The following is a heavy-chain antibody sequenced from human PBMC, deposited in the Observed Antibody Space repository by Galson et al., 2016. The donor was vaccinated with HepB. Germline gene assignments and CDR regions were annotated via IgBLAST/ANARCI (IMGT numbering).Heavy chain of an antibody. CDR1: GFTFSSYA. Sequence: SLRLSCAASGFTFSSYAMSWVRQAPGKGLEWVSSISGSGDSTYYADSVKGRFTISRDNSKNTLYLQMNSLRVEDTAVYYCAKQKFDWLLDPGDFHYWGQGTLVTVSS. CDR2: ISGSGDST. V-gene: IGHV3-23*01. J-gene: IGHJ4*02. CDR3: AKQKFDWLLDPGDFHY. D-gene: IGHD3-9*01.